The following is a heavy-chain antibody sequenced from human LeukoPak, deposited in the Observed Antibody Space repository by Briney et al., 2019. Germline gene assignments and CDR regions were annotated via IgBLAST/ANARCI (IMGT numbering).Heavy chain of an antibody. CDR3: ARARILRYFDWLSKEYYFDY. J-gene: IGHJ4*02. CDR1: GGSFSGYY. V-gene: IGHV4-34*01. CDR2: INHSGST. D-gene: IGHD3-9*01. Sequence: PSETLSLTCAVYGGSFSGYYWSWIRQPPGKGLEWIGEINHSGSTNYNPSLKSRVTISVDTSKNQFSLKLSSVTAADTAVYYCARARILRYFDWLSKEYYFDYWGQGTLVTVSS.